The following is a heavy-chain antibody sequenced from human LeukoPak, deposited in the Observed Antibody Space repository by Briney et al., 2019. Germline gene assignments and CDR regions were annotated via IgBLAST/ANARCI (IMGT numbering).Heavy chain of an antibody. CDR2: IYTSGST. V-gene: IGHV4-4*07. CDR1: GGSISSYY. D-gene: IGHD3-3*01. J-gene: IGHJ4*02. CDR3: ARDFRGGYDFWSGYYTPYYFDY. Sequence: SETLSLTCTVSGGSISSYYWSWIRQPAGKGLEWIGRIYTSGSTNRNPSLKSRVTISVDTSKNHFSLKLSSVTAADTAVYYCARDFRGGYDFWSGYYTPYYFDYWGQGTLVTVSP.